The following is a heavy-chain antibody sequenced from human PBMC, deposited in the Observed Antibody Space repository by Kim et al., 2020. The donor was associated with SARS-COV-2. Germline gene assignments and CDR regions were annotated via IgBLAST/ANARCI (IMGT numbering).Heavy chain of an antibody. V-gene: IGHV4-34*01. J-gene: IGHJ5*02. CDR2: INHSGST. Sequence: SETLSLTCAVYGGSFSGYYWSWIRQPPGKGLEWIGEINHSGSTNYNPSLKSRVTISVDTSKNQFSLKLSSVTAADTAVYYCARARMSIAVAQRRFDPWGQGTLVTVSS. D-gene: IGHD6-19*01. CDR3: ARARMSIAVAQRRFDP. CDR1: GGSFSGYY.